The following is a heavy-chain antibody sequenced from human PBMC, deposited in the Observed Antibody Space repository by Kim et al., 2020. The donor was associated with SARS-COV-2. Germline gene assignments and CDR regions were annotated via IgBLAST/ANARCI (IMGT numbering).Heavy chain of an antibody. CDR3: ARGPNYSPFDY. J-gene: IGHJ4*02. CDR2: R. Sequence: RHYAAAVRGRFTIARDNDKNSLYLQMNSLRAEDTAVYYCARGPNYSPFDYWGQGTLVTVSS. D-gene: IGHD4-4*01. V-gene: IGHV3-48*03.